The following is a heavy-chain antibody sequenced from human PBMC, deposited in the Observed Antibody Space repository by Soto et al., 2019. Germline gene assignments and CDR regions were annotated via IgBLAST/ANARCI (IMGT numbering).Heavy chain of an antibody. Sequence: QVQLQASGPGLVKPSETLSLTCTVSGGSVSSGSSYWSWIRPPPGKRLAWIGYIYYSGSTSYHPSLKSRVTRSADTSNIHCALLMSSVTAADTAGSYGTREFGAYYDGSGNYLDGFDPWGLRTLVTVSS. J-gene: IGHJ5*02. CDR3: TREFGAYYDGSGNYLDGFDP. D-gene: IGHD3-22*01. CDR2: IYYSGST. CDR1: GGSVSSGSSY. V-gene: IGHV4-61*01.